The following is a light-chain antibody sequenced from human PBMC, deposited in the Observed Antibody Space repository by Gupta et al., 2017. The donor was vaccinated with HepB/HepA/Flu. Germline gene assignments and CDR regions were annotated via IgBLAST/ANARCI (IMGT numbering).Light chain of an antibody. Sequence: DIQLTQSPSFLYASVGDRFTITCRASQGIGSFLAWYQQKPGKAPKLLIYAASTWKRGVPSRFSGSGCGTEFTLTISSRLPEDFANYSCQHRNNSPFPFGHGTHVDVK. CDR2: AAS. V-gene: IGKV1-9*01. J-gene: IGKJ3*01. CDR3: QHRNNSPFP. CDR1: QGIGSF.